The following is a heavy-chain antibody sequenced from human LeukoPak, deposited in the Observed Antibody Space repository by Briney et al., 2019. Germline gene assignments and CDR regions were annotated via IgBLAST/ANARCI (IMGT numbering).Heavy chain of an antibody. CDR2: IRSKAYGGTT. Sequence: GGSLRLSCTASGFTFGVYAMSGVRQAPGKGLEWVGFIRSKAYGGTTEYAASVKGRFTISRDDSKSIAYLQMNSLKTEETAVYYCTRDTVGATLSPNFDYWGQGTLVTVSS. J-gene: IGHJ4*02. CDR3: TRDTVGATLSPNFDY. CDR1: GFTFGVYA. V-gene: IGHV3-49*04. D-gene: IGHD1-26*01.